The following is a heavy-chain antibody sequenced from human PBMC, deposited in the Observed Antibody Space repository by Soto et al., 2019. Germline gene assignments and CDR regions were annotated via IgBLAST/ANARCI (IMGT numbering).Heavy chain of an antibody. Sequence: EVQLLESVGGLVQPGGSLRLSCAASGFTFSNFAMFWVRQAPGKGLEWVSSISRTGGAAHNADSVNGRFTISSDNSKHTLFLQLASLRAQDTAVYDCAKAYDYIWGSDPRELDYWGPGALVTVSS. D-gene: IGHD3-16*02. CDR3: AKAYDYIWGSDPRELDY. J-gene: IGHJ4*02. CDR2: ISRTGGAA. V-gene: IGHV3-23*01. CDR1: GFTFSNFA.